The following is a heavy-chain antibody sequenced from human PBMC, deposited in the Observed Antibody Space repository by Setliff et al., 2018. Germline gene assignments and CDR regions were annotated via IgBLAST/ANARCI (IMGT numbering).Heavy chain of an antibody. J-gene: IGHJ4*02. CDR2: IHAGSSNT. CDR1: GYTFTNYG. V-gene: IGHV1-3*01. CDR3: ARMSTSGPHYDY. Sequence: ASVKVSCKASGYTFTNYGMHWVRQAPGQTLEWMGWIHAGSSNTLYSQRFQDRITISRDTSATTVHMELSSLRSDDTAVYYCARMSTSGPHYDYWGQGTLVTVSS. D-gene: IGHD2-8*02.